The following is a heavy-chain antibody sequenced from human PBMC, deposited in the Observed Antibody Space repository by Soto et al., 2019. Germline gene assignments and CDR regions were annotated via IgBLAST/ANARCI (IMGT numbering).Heavy chain of an antibody. V-gene: IGHV4-59*08. D-gene: IGHD6-6*01. CDR2: VYYSGST. CDR1: GVSSTSYF. Sequence: SETLSLTCTVSGVSSTSYFWSWIRQPPGKGLEWIGFVYYSGSTNYNPSLKSRVTTSVDTSKSQFSLRLNSVTAADTAVYYCARHGQLFGFESWGQGTLVTVSS. J-gene: IGHJ4*02. CDR3: ARHGQLFGFES.